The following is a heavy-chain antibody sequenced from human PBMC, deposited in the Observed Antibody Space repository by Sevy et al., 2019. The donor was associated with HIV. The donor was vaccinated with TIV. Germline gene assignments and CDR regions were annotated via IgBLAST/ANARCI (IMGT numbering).Heavy chain of an antibody. Sequence: GGSLRLSCAASGFTFSSYSLSSYSMNWVRQAPGKGLEWVSSISSGSSYIFYADSVKGRFNISRDNAKNSLYLQMNRLRAEDTAVYYCARDRGVGTSSYGMDVWGQGTTVTVSS. D-gene: IGHD1-26*01. CDR1: GFTFSSYSLSSYS. V-gene: IGHV3-21*01. J-gene: IGHJ6*02. CDR2: ISSGSSYI. CDR3: ARDRGVGTSSYGMDV.